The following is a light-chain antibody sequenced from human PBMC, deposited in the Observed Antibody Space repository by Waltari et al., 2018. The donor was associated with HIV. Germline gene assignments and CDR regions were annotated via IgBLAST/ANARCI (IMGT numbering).Light chain of an antibody. CDR1: QSVSSY. Sequence: EIVLTQSPATLSLSPGERATLSCRASQSVSSYLAWYQQKPGQAPRLLLYDASNRATGIPARFICSGSGTDFTLTISSLEPEDFAVYYCQQRSIWPLITFGQGTRLEIK. CDR3: QQRSIWPLIT. V-gene: IGKV3-11*01. J-gene: IGKJ5*01. CDR2: DAS.